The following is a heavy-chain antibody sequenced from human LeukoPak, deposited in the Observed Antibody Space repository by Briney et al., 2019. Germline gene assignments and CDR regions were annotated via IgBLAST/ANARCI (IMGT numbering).Heavy chain of an antibody. J-gene: IGHJ6*03. Sequence: ASVKVSCKASGYTFTSYDINWVRQATGQGLEWMGWMNPNSGNTGYAQKFQGRVTMTRNTSISTAYMELSSLRSEDTAVYYCARGEYIVGARYYYMDVWGKGTTVTISS. CDR3: ARGEYIVGARYYYMDV. D-gene: IGHD1-26*01. CDR2: MNPNSGNT. CDR1: GYTFTSYD. V-gene: IGHV1-8*01.